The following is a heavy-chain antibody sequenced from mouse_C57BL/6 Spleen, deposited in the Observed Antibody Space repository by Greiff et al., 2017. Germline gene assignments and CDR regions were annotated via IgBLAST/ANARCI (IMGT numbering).Heavy chain of an antibody. D-gene: IGHD2-4*01. CDR2: ISDGGSYT. Sequence: EVMLVESGGGLVKPGGSLKLSCAASGFTFSSYAMSWVRQTPEKRLEWVATISDGGSYTYYPDNVKGRFTISRDNAKNNLYLQMSHLKSEDTAMYYCAREDYDYDEDWYFDVWGTETTVTVSS. CDR3: AREDYDYDEDWYFDV. CDR1: GFTFSSYA. V-gene: IGHV5-4*01. J-gene: IGHJ1*03.